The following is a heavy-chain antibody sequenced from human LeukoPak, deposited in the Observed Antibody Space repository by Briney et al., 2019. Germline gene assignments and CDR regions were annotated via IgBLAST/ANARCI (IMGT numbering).Heavy chain of an antibody. D-gene: IGHD3-9*01. Sequence: GASVKVSCKASGYMFNIYGISWVRQAPGQGLEWMAWTSVNNGDTKYGQKFQGRVTVTTDTSTSTVYLKLRRLRPDDTAVYYCVRDQYLNVMTGFDDWGQGTLVTVSS. CDR1: GYMFNIYG. V-gene: IGHV1-18*01. CDR2: TSVNNGDT. J-gene: IGHJ4*02. CDR3: VRDQYLNVMTGFDD.